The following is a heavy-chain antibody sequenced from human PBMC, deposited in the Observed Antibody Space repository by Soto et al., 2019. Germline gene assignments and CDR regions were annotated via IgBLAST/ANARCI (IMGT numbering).Heavy chain of an antibody. J-gene: IGHJ6*03. Sequence: ASVKVSCKASGYTFTSYDINWVRQATGQGLEWMGWMNPNSGNTGYAQKFQGRVTMTRNTSISTAYMELSSLRSEDTAVYYCARGLEDYYYYYMDVWGKGTTVTVSS. CDR3: ARGLEDYYYYYMDV. CDR1: GYTFTSYD. V-gene: IGHV1-8*01. CDR2: MNPNSGNT.